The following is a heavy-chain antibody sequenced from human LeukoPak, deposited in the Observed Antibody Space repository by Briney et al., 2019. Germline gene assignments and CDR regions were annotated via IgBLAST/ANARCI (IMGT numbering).Heavy chain of an antibody. J-gene: IGHJ4*02. Sequence: SETLSLTCTVSGDSISSSTYYWGWIRQPLGKGLEWIGGVYYSGSTYYNPSLKSRVTISVETSKNQFSLKLTSVTAADTAVYYCARDSSPGIAAAGTGIDYWGQGTLVTVSS. CDR3: ARDSSPGIAAAGTGIDY. D-gene: IGHD6-13*01. CDR2: VYYSGST. CDR1: GDSISSSTYY. V-gene: IGHV4-39*07.